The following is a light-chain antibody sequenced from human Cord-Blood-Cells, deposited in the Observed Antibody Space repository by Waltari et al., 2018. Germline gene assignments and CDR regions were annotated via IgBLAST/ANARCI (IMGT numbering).Light chain of an antibody. CDR1: SSAVGGYNY. V-gene: IGLV2-14*01. CDR2: DVS. CDR3: SSYTSSSTWV. Sequence: QSALTQPASVSGSPGQSITISCTGTSSAVGGYNYVSWYQQHPGKAPKLMIYDVSIRPSGVSNRFSGSKSGNTASLTISGLQAEDEADYYCSSYTSSSTWVFGGGTKLTVL. J-gene: IGLJ3*02.